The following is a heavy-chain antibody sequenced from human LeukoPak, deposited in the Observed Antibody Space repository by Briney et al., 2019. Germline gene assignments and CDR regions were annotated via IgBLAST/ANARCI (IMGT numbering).Heavy chain of an antibody. CDR2: INAGNDNT. V-gene: IGHV1-3*01. Sequence: ASVKVSCKASGGTFSSYAISWVRQAPGQRLEWMGWINAGNDNTKYSQKFQGRVTITRDTSASTAYMELSSLRSEDTAVYYCARSLYGDYTLYYFDYWGQGTLVTVSS. CDR3: ARSLYGDYTLYYFDY. CDR1: GGTFSSYA. J-gene: IGHJ4*02. D-gene: IGHD4-17*01.